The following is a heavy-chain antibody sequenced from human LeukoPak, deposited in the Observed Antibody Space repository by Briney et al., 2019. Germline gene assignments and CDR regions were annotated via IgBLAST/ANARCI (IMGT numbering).Heavy chain of an antibody. J-gene: IGHJ5*02. CDR3: ARDKGELYNWFDP. V-gene: IGHV4-59*01. D-gene: IGHD1-7*01. CDR1: GGSISSYY. CDR2: IYYSGST. Sequence: SETLSLTCTVSGGSISSYYWSWTRRPPGKGLEWIGYIYYSGSTNYNPSLKSRVTISVDTSKNQFSLKLSSVTAADTAVYYCARDKGELYNWFDPWGQGTLVTVSS.